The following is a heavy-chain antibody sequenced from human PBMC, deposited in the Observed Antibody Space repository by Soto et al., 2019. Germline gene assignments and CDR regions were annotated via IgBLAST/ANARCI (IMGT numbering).Heavy chain of an antibody. CDR2: IIPIFGPA. CDR1: GGTFSSDA. V-gene: IGHV1-69*01. D-gene: IGHD6-19*01. Sequence: QVQLVQSGAEVKKPGSSVKVSCKASGGTFSSDAISWVRQAPGQGLEWMGGIIPIFGPAKYEQKFQGRVTITADESTSTAYMDLRSLRSVDTAVYYCARGHSSSGGMDVWGQGTTVTVSS. J-gene: IGHJ6*02. CDR3: ARGHSSSGGMDV.